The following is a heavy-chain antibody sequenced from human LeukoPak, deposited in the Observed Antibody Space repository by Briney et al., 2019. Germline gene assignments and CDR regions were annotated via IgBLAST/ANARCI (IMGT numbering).Heavy chain of an antibody. CDR3: ARASELTRSSWDVPPFDP. CDR2: IIPMVGST. Sequence: GSSVKVSCRASGGTFNDYIVSWVRQVPGQGLEWMGRIIPMVGSTNYVQKFQGRVTFTADKSTTTVYMELSSLRSDDTAVYYCARASELTRSSWDVPPFDPWGQGTLVTVSS. CDR1: GGTFNDYI. J-gene: IGHJ5*02. V-gene: IGHV1-69*08. D-gene: IGHD6-13*01.